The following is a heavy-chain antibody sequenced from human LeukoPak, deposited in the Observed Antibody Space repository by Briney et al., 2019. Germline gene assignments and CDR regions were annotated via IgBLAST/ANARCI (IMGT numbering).Heavy chain of an antibody. CDR1: GFTFDDYA. Sequence: GGSLRLSCAASGFTFDDYAMHWVRQAPGKGLEWVSGISWNSGSIGYADSVKGRFTISRDNAKNSLYLQMNSLRAEDTAVYYCARSRRSERGRWPDAFDIWGQGTMVTVSS. D-gene: IGHD1-1*01. V-gene: IGHV3-9*01. CDR3: ARSRRSERGRWPDAFDI. CDR2: ISWNSGSI. J-gene: IGHJ3*02.